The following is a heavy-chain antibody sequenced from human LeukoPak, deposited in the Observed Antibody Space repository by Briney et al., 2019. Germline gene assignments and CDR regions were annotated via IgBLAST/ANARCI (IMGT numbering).Heavy chain of an antibody. Sequence: GGSLRLSCAASGFIFSSYWMHWVRQAPGKGLVWVARIKSDGTDTDYADSVKGRFIISRDYAKNTVNLQMNSLRAEDTAVYYCARDRRDGYNVLDYWGQGTLVTVSS. J-gene: IGHJ4*02. V-gene: IGHV3-74*01. CDR1: GFIFSSYW. CDR3: ARDRRDGYNVLDY. CDR2: IKSDGTDT. D-gene: IGHD5-24*01.